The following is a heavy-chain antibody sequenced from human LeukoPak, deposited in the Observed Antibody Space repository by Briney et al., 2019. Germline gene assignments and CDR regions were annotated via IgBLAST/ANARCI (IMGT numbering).Heavy chain of an antibody. D-gene: IGHD1-26*01. CDR3: ARLRGATMPNPFDY. V-gene: IGHV5-51*01. CDR1: GYRFTSYW. J-gene: IGHJ4*02. Sequence: GESLKISCKASGYRFTSYWIGWVRQMPGKGLECMGIIHPGDSETRYSPSFQGQVTISADKSISTAYLQWSGLKASDTAMYYCARLRGATMPNPFDYWGQGTLVTVSS. CDR2: IHPGDSET.